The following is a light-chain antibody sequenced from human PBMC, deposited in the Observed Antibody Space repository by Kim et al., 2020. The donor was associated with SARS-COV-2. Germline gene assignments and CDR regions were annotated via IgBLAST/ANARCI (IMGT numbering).Light chain of an antibody. CDR2: AAS. J-gene: IGKJ2*01. CDR1: QSISSY. Sequence: ASVGDRVTITCRASQSISSYLAWYQQKPGKAPKLLIYAASTLQSGVPSRFSGSGSGTEFTLTISSLQPEDFATYYCQQVNSYLSYTFGEGTKLEI. V-gene: IGKV1-9*01. CDR3: QQVNSYLSYT.